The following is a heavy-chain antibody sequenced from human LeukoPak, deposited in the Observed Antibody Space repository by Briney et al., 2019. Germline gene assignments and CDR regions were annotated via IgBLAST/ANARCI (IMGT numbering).Heavy chain of an antibody. CDR2: ISSSTSYT. CDR3: AGGTYAFDI. V-gene: IGHV3-11*06. CDR1: GFTFSDHY. J-gene: IGHJ3*02. Sequence: GGSLRLSCAASGFTFSDHYMSWIRQAPGKGLEWVSYISSSTSYTNYADSVKGRFTISRDNAKNSLYLQMNSLRAEDTAVYYCAGGTYAFDIWGQGTMVTVSS. D-gene: IGHD2-2*01.